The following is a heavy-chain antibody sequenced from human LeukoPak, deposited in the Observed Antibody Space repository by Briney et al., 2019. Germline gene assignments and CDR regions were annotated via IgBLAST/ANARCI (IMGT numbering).Heavy chain of an antibody. J-gene: IGHJ4*02. CDR2: IYSSGST. D-gene: IGHD2-15*01. V-gene: IGHV4-4*07. CDR1: GDSISSYY. CDR3: ARAYCSGGSCYSGFDY. Sequence: PSETLSLTCTVSGDSISSYYWSWIRQPAGKGLDWIGRIYSSGSTNYNPSLKSRVTMSVDTSKNQFSLKLSSVTAADTAVYYCARAYCSGGSCYSGFDYWGQGTLVTVSS.